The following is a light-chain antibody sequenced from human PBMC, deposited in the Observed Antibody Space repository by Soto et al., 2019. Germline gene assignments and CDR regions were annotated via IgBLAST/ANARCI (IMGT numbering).Light chain of an antibody. CDR2: EVS. J-gene: IGLJ1*01. CDR3: RSYTSSSTPIV. V-gene: IGLV2-14*01. Sequence: QSVLTQPASVSGSPGQSITISCTGTSSDVGGYNYVSWYQQHPGKAPKLMIYEVSNRPSGVSNRFSGSKSGNTASLTISGLQAEDEADYYCRSYTSSSTPIVFGTGTKVTVL. CDR1: SSDVGGYNY.